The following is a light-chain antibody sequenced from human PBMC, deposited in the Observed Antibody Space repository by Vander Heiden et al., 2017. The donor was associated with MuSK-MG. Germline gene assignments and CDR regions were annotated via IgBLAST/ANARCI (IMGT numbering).Light chain of an antibody. CDR2: AAS. V-gene: IGKV1-17*01. CDR3: RQMNSYPWT. CDR1: QGIRND. Sequence: DIQMTQSPSSLSASVGDRVTITCRASQGIRNDVGWYQQKPGKAPKRLIYAASSLQSGVPSRFSGSGSGTEFTLTISSLQPEDFATYYCRQMNSYPWTFGLGTKVEIK. J-gene: IGKJ1*01.